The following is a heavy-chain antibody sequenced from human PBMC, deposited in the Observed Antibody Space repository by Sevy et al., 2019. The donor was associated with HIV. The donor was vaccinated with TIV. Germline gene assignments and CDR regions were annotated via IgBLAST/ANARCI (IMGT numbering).Heavy chain of an antibody. V-gene: IGHV3-33*01. J-gene: IGHJ4*02. CDR2: MWYDGNNK. CDR1: GFTFSSFG. CDR3: ARGPSLSVAGAAGYLDY. D-gene: IGHD6-19*01. Sequence: GSLRLSCTASGFTFSSFGIHWVRQAPGQGLEWVALMWYDGNNKYYADSVKGRFTISRDSSKNTLYLQMNNLRAEDTAVYYCARGPSLSVAGAAGYLDYWGQGTLVTVSS.